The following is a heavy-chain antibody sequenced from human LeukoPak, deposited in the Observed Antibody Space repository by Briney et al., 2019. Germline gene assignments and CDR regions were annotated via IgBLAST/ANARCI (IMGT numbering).Heavy chain of an antibody. J-gene: IGHJ4*02. CDR1: GYTFTSYY. CDR3: ARSSSRVTFDY. CDR2: INPSGGST. V-gene: IGHV1-46*01. D-gene: IGHD6-13*01. Sequence: EASVKVSCKASGYTFTSYYMHWVRQAPGQGLEWMGIINPSGGSTSYAQKFQGRVTITRDTSASTAYMELSSLRSEDMAVYYCARSSSRVTFDYWGQGTLVTVSS.